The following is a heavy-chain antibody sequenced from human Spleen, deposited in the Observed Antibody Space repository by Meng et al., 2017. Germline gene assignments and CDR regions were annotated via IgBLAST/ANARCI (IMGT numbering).Heavy chain of an antibody. CDR3: ARGPTTMAHDFDY. J-gene: IGHJ4*02. D-gene: IGHD4-11*01. CDR2: INHSGST. CDR1: GGSFSDCY. V-gene: IGHV4-34*01. Sequence: QVQLQEAGAGLFMTPATLSLTCAIYGGSFSDCYWSWIRQPPGKGVEWIGEINHSGSTNYNPSLESRATISVDTSQNNLSLKLSSVTAADSAVYYCARGPTTMAHDFDYWGQGTLVTVSS.